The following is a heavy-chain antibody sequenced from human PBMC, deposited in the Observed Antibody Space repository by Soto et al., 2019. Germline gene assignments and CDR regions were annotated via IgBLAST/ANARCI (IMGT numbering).Heavy chain of an antibody. V-gene: IGHV4-39*07. CDR2: IYYLGNT. D-gene: IGHD6-13*01. CDR1: GGSISSSSSY. J-gene: IGHJ6*02. CDR3: ARDFLATAAAGIYYGMDV. Sequence: TSETLSLTCTVSGGSISSSSSYWGWIRQPPGKGLEWVGSIYYLGNTYYNPSLGSRVTISVDTSKNQFSLKLSSVTAADTAVYYCARDFLATAAAGIYYGMDVWGQGTTVTVSS.